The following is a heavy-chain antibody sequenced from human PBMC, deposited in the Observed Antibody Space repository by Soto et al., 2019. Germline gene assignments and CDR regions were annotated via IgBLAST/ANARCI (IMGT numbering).Heavy chain of an antibody. V-gene: IGHV5-10-1*01. CDR1: GSTFTTFW. Sequence: GESLKSSCTGFGSTFTTFWISWLRQMPGRGLEWMGRIDPRDSYTNYSPSLQGHVTISGDKSISTVYLQWASLKASDTARYYCARLYCSSSTCDSWFDPWGRGTLVTVSS. J-gene: IGHJ5*02. D-gene: IGHD2-2*01. CDR2: IDPRDSYT. CDR3: ARLYCSSSTCDSWFDP.